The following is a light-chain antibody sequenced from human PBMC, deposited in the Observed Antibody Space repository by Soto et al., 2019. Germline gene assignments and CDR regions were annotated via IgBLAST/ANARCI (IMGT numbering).Light chain of an antibody. CDR3: MQALQTPFT. V-gene: IGKV2-28*01. CDR2: FGS. J-gene: IGKJ3*01. Sequence: DIVMTQSPLSLPVTPGEPASISCRSSQSLLHSNGYKYLDWYVQKPGQSPQLLIYFGSNRASGVPDRWSGSGSGTAFTLIINSVEAEDVGVYYCMQALQTPFTFGPGTKVDFK. CDR1: QSLLHSNGYKY.